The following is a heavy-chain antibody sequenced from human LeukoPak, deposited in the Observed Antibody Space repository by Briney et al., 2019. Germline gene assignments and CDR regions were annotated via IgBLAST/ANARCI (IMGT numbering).Heavy chain of an antibody. CDR3: ARGTSSSFPIFDY. CDR2: INPDSGVT. Sequence: ASEKVSCKASGYTFNGYHMLWVRQAPPQGREWMGWINPDSGVTDYAQKFQGRVTMSSDTSISTAYMELSSLRSDDTAMYYCARGTSSSFPIFDYWGQGTLVTVSS. CDR1: GYTFNGYH. V-gene: IGHV1-2*02. D-gene: IGHD6-6*01. J-gene: IGHJ4*02.